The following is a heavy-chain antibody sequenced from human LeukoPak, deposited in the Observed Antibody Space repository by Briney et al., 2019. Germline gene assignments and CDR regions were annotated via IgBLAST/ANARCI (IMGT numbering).Heavy chain of an antibody. CDR2: IYYSGST. CDR1: GGSIDSSSYY. Sequence: PSETLSLTCAVSGGSIDSSSYYWGWIRQPPGKGLEWIGYIYYSGSTNYNPSLKSRISISVDTSKNQFSLKLSSVTAADTAVYYCARTPTKSPGAGSSESWGQGTLVTVSS. D-gene: IGHD1-26*01. V-gene: IGHV4-61*05. J-gene: IGHJ5*02. CDR3: ARTPTKSPGAGSSES.